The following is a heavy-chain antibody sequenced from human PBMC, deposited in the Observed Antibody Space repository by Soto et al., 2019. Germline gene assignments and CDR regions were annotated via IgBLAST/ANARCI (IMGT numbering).Heavy chain of an antibody. D-gene: IGHD5-18*01. CDR1: GGSISCGGYS. CDR2: IYHSGST. Sequence: SETLSLTCAVSGGSISCGGYSWSWIRQPPGKGLEWIGYIYHSGSTYYNPSLKSRVTISVDRSKNQFSLKLSSVTAADTAVYYCARDPSDSYGYSPYFDYWGQGTLVTVSS. CDR3: ARDPSDSYGYSPYFDY. V-gene: IGHV4-30-2*01. J-gene: IGHJ4*02.